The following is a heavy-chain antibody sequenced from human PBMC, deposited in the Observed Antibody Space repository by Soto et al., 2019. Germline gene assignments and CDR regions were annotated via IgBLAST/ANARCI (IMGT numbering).Heavy chain of an antibody. CDR2: IHHSGGT. CDR3: TQNSAYALDY. Sequence: QVQLQESGPGLVKPSGTLSLSCAVSGGSVSNNNWWSWVRQSPGNGLEWIGEIHHSGGTSYNQSPESLATLSVDKSKNELSLRLNYVTAADTAVYYCTQNSAYALDYWGLGILVTVSS. V-gene: IGHV4-4*02. D-gene: IGHD5-12*01. J-gene: IGHJ4*02. CDR1: GGSVSNNNW.